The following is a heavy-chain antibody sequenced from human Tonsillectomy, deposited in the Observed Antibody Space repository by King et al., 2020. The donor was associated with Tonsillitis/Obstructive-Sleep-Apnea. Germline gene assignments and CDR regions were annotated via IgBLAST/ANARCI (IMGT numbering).Heavy chain of an antibody. CDR1: GYTFTSYY. D-gene: IGHD1-26*01. CDR3: AGDPGGATSAGNWFDP. Sequence: VQLVESGAEVKKPGASVKVSCKASGYTFTSYYMHWVRQAPGQGLEWMGIINPSGGSTSYAQKFQGRVTMTRDTSTSTVYMELSSLRSEDTAVYYCAGDPGGATSAGNWFDPWGQGTLVTVSS. J-gene: IGHJ5*02. CDR2: INPSGGST. V-gene: IGHV1-46*01.